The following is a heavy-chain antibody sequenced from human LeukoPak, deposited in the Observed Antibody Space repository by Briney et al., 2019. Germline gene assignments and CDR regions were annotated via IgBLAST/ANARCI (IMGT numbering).Heavy chain of an antibody. CDR3: ARHKPRAVVAREVNAFDI. J-gene: IGHJ3*02. D-gene: IGHD5-12*01. CDR1: GGSISSHY. CDR2: IYTSGST. Sequence: SETLSLTCTVSGGSISSHYWSWIRQPPGKGLEWIGYIYTSGSTNYNPSLKSRVTISVDTSKNQFSLKLSSVTAADTAVYYCARHKPRAVVAREVNAFDIWGQGTMVTVSS. V-gene: IGHV4-4*09.